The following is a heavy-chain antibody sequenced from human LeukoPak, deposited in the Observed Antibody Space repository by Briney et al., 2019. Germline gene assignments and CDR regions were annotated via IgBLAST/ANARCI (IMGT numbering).Heavy chain of an antibody. CDR3: AKVVRSSPGRGMDV. J-gene: IGHJ6*02. V-gene: IGHV3-23*01. CDR2: ISGSGGST. Sequence: GGSLRLSCVASGFTSSSYAMSWVRQAPGKGLEWVSDISGSGGSTYYADSVKGRFTISRDNSKNTLYLQMNSLRAEDTAMYYCAKVVRSSPGRGMDVWGQGTTVTVSS. CDR1: GFTSSSYA. D-gene: IGHD6-6*01.